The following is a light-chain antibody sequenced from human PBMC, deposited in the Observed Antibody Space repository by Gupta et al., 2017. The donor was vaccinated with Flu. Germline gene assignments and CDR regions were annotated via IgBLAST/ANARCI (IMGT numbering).Light chain of an antibody. V-gene: IGLV1-44*01. Sequence: VTRFGCVRGAGIGGNTENCYKQHPEAAPKLLIYKNNKRYTGVPDLFSGSKSGTAAAMAISWLQSEEEADYYCETWDDSMNGRGVFGAGTKLTVL. CDR2: KNN. J-gene: IGLJ3*02. CDR1: GAGIGGNT. CDR3: ETWDDSMNGRGV.